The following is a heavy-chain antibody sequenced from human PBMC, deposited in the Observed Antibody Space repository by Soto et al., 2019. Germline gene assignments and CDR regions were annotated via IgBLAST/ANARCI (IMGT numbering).Heavy chain of an antibody. D-gene: IGHD1-26*01. CDR1: GYTFTSYA. Sequence: QVQLVQSGAEVKKPGASVKVSCKASGYTFTSYAMHWVRQAPGQRLEWMGWINAGNGNTKYSQKFQGRVTITRDTSASRAYMELSSLRSEDTAVYYCARDLGVGAASDYWGQGTLFTVSS. CDR3: ARDLGVGAASDY. J-gene: IGHJ4*02. V-gene: IGHV1-3*01. CDR2: INAGNGNT.